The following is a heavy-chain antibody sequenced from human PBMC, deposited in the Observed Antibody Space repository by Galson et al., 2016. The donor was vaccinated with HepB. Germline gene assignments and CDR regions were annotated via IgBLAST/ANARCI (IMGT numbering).Heavy chain of an antibody. CDR1: GFTFRNYA. V-gene: IGHV3-23*01. D-gene: IGHD6-19*01. Sequence: SLRLSCAASGFTFRNYALSWVRRAPGKGLEWVSHIDGPTPNTHYADSVRGRFSIYRDNSRDTLYLQMDSLTAEDSAIYYCTTWLSHHFDCWVQGTRVTVSA. J-gene: IGHJ4*02. CDR2: IDGPTPNT. CDR3: TTWLSHHFDC.